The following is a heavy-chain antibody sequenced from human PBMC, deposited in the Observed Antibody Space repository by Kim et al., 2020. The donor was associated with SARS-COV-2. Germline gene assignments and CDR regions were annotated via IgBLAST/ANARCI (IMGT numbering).Heavy chain of an antibody. D-gene: IGHD3-22*01. Sequence: GGSLRLSCAASGFTFSSYSMSWVRQAPGKGLEWVSAISGSGGSTYYADSVKGRFTISRDNSKNTLYLQMNSLRAEDTAVYYCAKGGVRYYYDSSGVIPPFDYWGQGTLVTVSS. CDR3: AKGGVRYYYDSSGVIPPFDY. V-gene: IGHV3-23*01. CDR2: ISGSGGST. CDR1: GFTFSSYS. J-gene: IGHJ4*02.